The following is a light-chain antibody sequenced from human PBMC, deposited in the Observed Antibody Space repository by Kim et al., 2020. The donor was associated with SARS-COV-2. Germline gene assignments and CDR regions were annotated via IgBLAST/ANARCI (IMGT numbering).Light chain of an antibody. CDR2: DVN. J-gene: IGLJ1*01. Sequence: GQSIAISCSGTSSDVGAKDYVCWYQQHPGKAPRLVIYDVNNRPSGISDRFSGSKSGTTASLTISGLQADDEADYYCSAYTTISTYVFGTGTKVTVL. CDR3: SAYTTISTYV. V-gene: IGLV2-14*03. CDR1: SSDVGAKDY.